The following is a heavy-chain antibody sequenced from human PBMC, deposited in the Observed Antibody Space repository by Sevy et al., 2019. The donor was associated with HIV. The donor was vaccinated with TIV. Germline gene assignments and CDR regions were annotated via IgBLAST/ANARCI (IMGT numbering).Heavy chain of an antibody. Sequence: GESLKISCAASGFTVSSNYMSWVRQAPGKGLEWVSVIYSGGSTYYADSVKGRFTISRDNSKNTLYLQMNRLRAEDTAVYYCAPGAYFDYWGQGTLVTVSS. CDR1: GFTVSSNY. CDR3: APGAYFDY. D-gene: IGHD3-10*01. CDR2: IYSGGST. J-gene: IGHJ4*02. V-gene: IGHV3-53*01.